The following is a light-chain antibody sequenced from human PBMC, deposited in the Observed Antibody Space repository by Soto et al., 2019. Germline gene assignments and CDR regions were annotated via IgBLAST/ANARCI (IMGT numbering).Light chain of an antibody. CDR1: SSNIGSNT. J-gene: IGLJ1*01. CDR3: ASWDDSLNGLV. V-gene: IGLV1-44*01. Sequence: QSVLTQPPSASGTPGQRVTISCSGSSSNIGSNTVNWYQQLPGTAPKLLIYNNNQRPSGGPDRFSGSKSATSASLAISWLQSEDEADYYCASWDDSLNGLVFGTGTKVTVL. CDR2: NNN.